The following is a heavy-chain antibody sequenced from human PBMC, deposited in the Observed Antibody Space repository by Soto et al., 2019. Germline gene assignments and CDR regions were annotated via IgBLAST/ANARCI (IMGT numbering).Heavy chain of an antibody. CDR3: MDV. CDR2: IYYSGTT. Sequence: SETLSLTCTVSGGSISTSNYYWGWVRQPPGKGLDWIGNIYYSGTTYYNPSLKSRVTISVDTSKNQFSLKLNSVTAADTAVYGCMDVWGQGTTVTVSS. J-gene: IGHJ6*02. V-gene: IGHV4-39*01. CDR1: GGSISTSNYY.